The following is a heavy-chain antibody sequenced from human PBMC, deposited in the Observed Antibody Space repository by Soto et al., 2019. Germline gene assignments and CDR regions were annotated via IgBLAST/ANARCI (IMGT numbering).Heavy chain of an antibody. Sequence: ASVKVSYKVSGYTLTELSMHWVRQAPGKGLEWMGGFDPEDGETIYAQKFQGRVTMTEDTSTDTAYMELSSLRSEDTAVYYCATAKWLLPNYYYGMDVWGQGTTVTVSS. CDR3: ATAKWLLPNYYYGMDV. D-gene: IGHD3-22*01. J-gene: IGHJ6*02. CDR2: FDPEDGET. V-gene: IGHV1-24*01. CDR1: GYTLTELS.